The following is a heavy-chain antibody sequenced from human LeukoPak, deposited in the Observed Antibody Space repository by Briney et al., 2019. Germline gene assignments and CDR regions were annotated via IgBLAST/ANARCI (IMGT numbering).Heavy chain of an antibody. CDR2: ISGSGGST. Sequence: QSGGSLRLSCAASGLTFRTYSMNWVRQAPGKGLEWVSAISGSGGSTYYADSVKGRFTISRDNSKNTLYLQMNSLRAEDTAVYYCAKSAPKITIFGVVNYRSYYYYYYMDVWGKGTTVTVSS. D-gene: IGHD3-3*01. V-gene: IGHV3-23*01. J-gene: IGHJ6*03. CDR1: GLTFRTYS. CDR3: AKSAPKITIFGVVNYRSYYYYYYMDV.